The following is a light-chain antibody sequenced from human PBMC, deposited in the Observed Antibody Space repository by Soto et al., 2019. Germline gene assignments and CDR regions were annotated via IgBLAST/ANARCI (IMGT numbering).Light chain of an antibody. J-gene: IGKJ1*01. CDR2: AAS. CDR1: QSVSSN. CDR3: QQYNNWPRT. V-gene: IGKV3-15*01. Sequence: EIVMTQSPATLSVSPGERATLSRRASQSVSSNLAWYQQKPGQAPRLLIYAASTRATGIPARFSGSGSGTEFTLTISSLQSEDVAVYYCQQYNNWPRTFGQGTKVDI.